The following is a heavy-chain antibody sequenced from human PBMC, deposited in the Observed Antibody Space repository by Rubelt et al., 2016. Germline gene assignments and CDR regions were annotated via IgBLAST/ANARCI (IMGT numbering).Heavy chain of an antibody. V-gene: IGHV4-59*04. D-gene: IGHD2-21*02. CDR1: ADSISGFS. CDR2: IYYSGST. Sequence: QVQLQESGPRLVKPSETLSLTCNVSADSISGFSWSWIRQPPGKGLEWIGSIYYSGSTSYNPSLKSRVPTSVDTSKNQLSLKLTPGTAADTAVYYCARDTKYGDYYFDLWGQGTLVTVSS. CDR3: ARDTKYGDYYFDL. J-gene: IGHJ4*02.